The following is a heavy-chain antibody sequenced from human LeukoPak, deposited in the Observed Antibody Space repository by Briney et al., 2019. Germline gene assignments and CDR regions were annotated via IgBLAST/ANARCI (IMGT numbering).Heavy chain of an antibody. CDR1: GGSFSGYY. CDR2: INHSGRT. Sequence: ASETLSLTCAVYGGSFSGYYWSWIRQPPGKGLEWIGEINHSGRTNYNPSLKSRVTISVDTSKNQCSLKLSSVTAADPAVYYCARGRYSSGWYLDYWGQGTLVTVSS. V-gene: IGHV4-34*01. D-gene: IGHD6-19*01. J-gene: IGHJ4*02. CDR3: ARGRYSSGWYLDY.